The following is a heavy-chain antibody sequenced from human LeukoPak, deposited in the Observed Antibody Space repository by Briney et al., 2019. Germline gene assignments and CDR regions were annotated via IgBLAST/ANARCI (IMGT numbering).Heavy chain of an antibody. CDR1: GGSISSYY. V-gene: IGHV4-59*08. CDR3: ARQGYWSGYFVFDY. Sequence: PSETLSLTCTVSGGSISSYYWSWIRQPPGKGLEYIGFIYYTSTTNYNPSLKSRVTISVDTSKNQFSLKLSSVTAADTAVYYCARQGYWSGYFVFDYWGQGALVTVSS. CDR2: IYYTSTT. J-gene: IGHJ4*02. D-gene: IGHD3-3*01.